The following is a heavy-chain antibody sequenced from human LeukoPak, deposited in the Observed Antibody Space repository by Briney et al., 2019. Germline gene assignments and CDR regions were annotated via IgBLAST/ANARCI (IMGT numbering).Heavy chain of an antibody. CDR1: GFTFSGYE. V-gene: IGHV3-48*03. J-gene: IGHJ4*02. CDR3: ARDDAGYSSGWYWVY. D-gene: IGHD6-19*01. CDR2: ISSSGSII. Sequence: GGSLRLSCAASGFTFSGYEMNWVRQAPGKGLEWVSYISSSGSIIYYEDSVKGRFTISRDNAKNSLYLQMNSLRAEDTAVYYCARDDAGYSSGWYWVYWGQGTLVTVSS.